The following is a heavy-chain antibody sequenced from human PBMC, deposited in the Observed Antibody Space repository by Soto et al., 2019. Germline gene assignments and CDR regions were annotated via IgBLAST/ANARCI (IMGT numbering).Heavy chain of an antibody. CDR3: ARYRREAVAGYTLDN. CDR1: GGSIVGHL. D-gene: IGHD6-13*01. J-gene: IGHJ4*02. Sequence: PSETLSLTCTVSGGSIVGHLWSWIRQPPGRGLEWIGYVYNSGSTNYNPSLKSRVTISEDTSKSQFSLKVNSMTAADTAVYYCARYRREAVAGYTLDNWGQGILVTVSS. CDR2: VYNSGST. V-gene: IGHV4-59*11.